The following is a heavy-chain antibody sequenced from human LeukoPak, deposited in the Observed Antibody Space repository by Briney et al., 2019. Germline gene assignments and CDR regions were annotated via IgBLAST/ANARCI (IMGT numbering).Heavy chain of an antibody. CDR2: ISTHGNYI. Sequence: GGSLRLSCAASGFTFSDYVMNWVRQAPGKGLEWVSYISTHGNYIYYADSLKGRFTISRDNAENSLFLQMNSLRAEDTAVYYCARGSYDSSGQFDYWGQGTLVTVSS. J-gene: IGHJ4*02. CDR1: GFTFSDYV. CDR3: ARGSYDSSGQFDY. V-gene: IGHV3-21*01. D-gene: IGHD3-22*01.